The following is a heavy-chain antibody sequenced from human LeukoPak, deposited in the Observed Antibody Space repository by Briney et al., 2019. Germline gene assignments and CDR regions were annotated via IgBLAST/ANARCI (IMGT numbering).Heavy chain of an antibody. CDR2: ISGSGGST. CDR1: GFTFSSYA. V-gene: IGHV3-23*01. J-gene: IGHJ4*02. Sequence: GGSLRLSCAASGFTFSSYAMSWVRQAPGKGLEWFSAISGSGGSTYYADSVKGRVTISRDNSKKTLYLQMNSLRAEDTAVYYCAKSRGGVVATTFDYWGQGTLVTVSS. CDR3: AKSRGGVVATTFDY. D-gene: IGHD5-12*01.